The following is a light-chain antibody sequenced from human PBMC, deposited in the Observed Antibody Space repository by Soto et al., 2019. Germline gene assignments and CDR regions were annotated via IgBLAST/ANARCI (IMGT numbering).Light chain of an antibody. Sequence: QSALTQPRSVSGSPGQSVTISCTGTSSDVGGYNYVSWYQQHPGKAPKVIIYDVSKRPSGVPDRFSGSKSGNTASLTISGLQAEDEADYHFCSYPWCSYEGTNSFRVFGGGTKVTVL. CDR1: SSDVGGYNY. J-gene: IGLJ3*02. CDR3: CSYPWCSYEGTNSFRV. CDR2: DVS. V-gene: IGLV2-11*01.